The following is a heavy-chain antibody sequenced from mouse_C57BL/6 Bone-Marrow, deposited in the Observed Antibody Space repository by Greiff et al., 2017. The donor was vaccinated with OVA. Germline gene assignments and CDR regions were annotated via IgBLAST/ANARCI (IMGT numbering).Heavy chain of an antibody. Sequence: EVKVEESGGGLVQPGGSMKLSCVASGFTFSNYWMNWVRQSPEKGLEWVAQIRLKSDNYATHYAESVKGRFTISRDDSKSSVYLQMNNLRAEDTGIYYCTGREDYAYYYAMDYWGQGTSVTVSS. D-gene: IGHD2-4*01. J-gene: IGHJ4*01. V-gene: IGHV6-3*01. CDR2: IRLKSDNYAT. CDR1: GFTFSNYW. CDR3: TGREDYAYYYAMDY.